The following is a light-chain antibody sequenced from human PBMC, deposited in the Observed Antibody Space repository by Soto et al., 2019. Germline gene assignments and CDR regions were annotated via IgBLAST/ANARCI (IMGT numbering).Light chain of an antibody. CDR3: SSYTINTTYV. J-gene: IGLJ1*01. Sequence: QSVRAQPASGSGSPGQSITISCTGTSGDVGISNFVSWYQQFPDKAPKLMIYDVSNRPSGVSNRFSGSKSGNTASLTISGLQAEDEAEYYCSSYTINTTYVSGPGTKVTVL. CDR1: SGDVGISNF. CDR2: DVS. V-gene: IGLV2-14*01.